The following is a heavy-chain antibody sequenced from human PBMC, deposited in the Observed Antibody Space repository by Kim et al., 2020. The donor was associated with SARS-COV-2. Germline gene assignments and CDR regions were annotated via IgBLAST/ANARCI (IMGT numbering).Heavy chain of an antibody. CDR3: ARLVVPAAMWSGWFDP. CDR2: IYTSGST. Sequence: LSLTCTVSGGSISSYYWSWIRQPAGKGLEWIGRIYTSGSTNYNPSLKSRVTMSVDTSKNQFSLKLSSVTAADTAVYYCARLVVPAAMWSGWFDPWGQGTLVTVSS. CDR1: GGSISSYY. V-gene: IGHV4-4*07. J-gene: IGHJ5*02. D-gene: IGHD2-2*01.